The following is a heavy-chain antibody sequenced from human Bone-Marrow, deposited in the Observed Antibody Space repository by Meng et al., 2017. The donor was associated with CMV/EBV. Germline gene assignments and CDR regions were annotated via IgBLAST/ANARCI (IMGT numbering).Heavy chain of an antibody. CDR3: AREGSYYDFWSGYYPVYYYYGMDV. V-gene: IGHV1-69*05. Sequence: SVKVSCKASGGTFSSYAISWVRQAPGQGLEWMGGIIPIFGTANYAQKFQGRVTITTDESTSTAYMELSSLRSEDTAVYYCAREGSYYDFWSGYYPVYYYYGMDVWVQGTTVTVPS. CDR2: IIPIFGTA. J-gene: IGHJ6*02. CDR1: GGTFSSYA. D-gene: IGHD3-3*01.